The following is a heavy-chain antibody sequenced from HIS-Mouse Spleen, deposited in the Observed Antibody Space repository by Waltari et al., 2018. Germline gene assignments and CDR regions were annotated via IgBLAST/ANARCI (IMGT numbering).Heavy chain of an antibody. CDR3: AHREFQQLGRYFQH. V-gene: IGHV2-5*02. CDR1: GFSLSTSGVG. J-gene: IGHJ1*01. CDR2: IYWDDDK. Sequence: QITLKESGPTLVKPTQTLTLTCTFSGFSLSTSGVGVGWIRQPPGKALEWLALIYWDDDKRYSTSLKSRLTITKDTSKNQVVLTMTNMDPVDTATYYCAHREFQQLGRYFQHWGQGTLVTVSS. D-gene: IGHD6-13*01.